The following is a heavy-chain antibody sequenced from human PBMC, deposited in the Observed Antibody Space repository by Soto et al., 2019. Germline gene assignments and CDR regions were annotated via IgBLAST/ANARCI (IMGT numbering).Heavy chain of an antibody. CDR3: ARDGAWQWLRLPKLWYFDL. V-gene: IGHV4-59*01. Sequence: QVQLQESGPGLVKPSETLSLTCTVSGGSISSYYWSWIRQPPGKGLEWIGYIYYSGSTNYNPSLKSRVTISVDMSKNQFSLKLSSVTAADTAVYYCARDGAWQWLRLPKLWYFDLWGRGTLVTVSS. D-gene: IGHD5-12*01. J-gene: IGHJ2*01. CDR2: IYYSGST. CDR1: GGSISSYY.